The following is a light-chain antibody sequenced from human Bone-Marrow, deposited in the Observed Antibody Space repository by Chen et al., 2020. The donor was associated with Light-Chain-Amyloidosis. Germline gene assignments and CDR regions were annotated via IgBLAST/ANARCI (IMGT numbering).Light chain of an antibody. CDR2: ADS. CDR3: QVWDRSSDRPV. J-gene: IGLJ3*02. Sequence: SYVLTQPSSVSVAPGQTATIACGGNNIGSTSVHWYQQTPGQAPLRVVYADSDRPSGIPERLSGSYSGNTATLTLSRVEARDEADYYCQVWDRSSDRPVFGGGTKLTVL. CDR1: NIGSTS. V-gene: IGLV3-21*02.